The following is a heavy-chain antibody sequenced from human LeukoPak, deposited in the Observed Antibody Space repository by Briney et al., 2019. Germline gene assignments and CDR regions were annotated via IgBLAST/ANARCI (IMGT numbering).Heavy chain of an antibody. Sequence: SETLSHACAVYGGSFSGYYWSWIRQPPGKGLEWIGEINHSGSTNYNPSLKSRVTISVDTSKNQFSLKLSSVTAADTAVYYCARSTRHRGAFDIWGQGTMVTVSS. CDR3: ARSTRHRGAFDI. V-gene: IGHV4-34*01. CDR1: GGSFSGYY. CDR2: INHSGST. J-gene: IGHJ3*02. D-gene: IGHD2-2*01.